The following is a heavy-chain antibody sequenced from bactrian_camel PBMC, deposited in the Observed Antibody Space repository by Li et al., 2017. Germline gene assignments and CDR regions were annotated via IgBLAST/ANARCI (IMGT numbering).Heavy chain of an antibody. Sequence: HVQLVESGGGSVQAGGSLRLSCTASGFAVDASDMGWYRQAPGNECEMVSTTSNDITTYYLNSVKGRFTISQDNVKNTVYLQMDRLKSEDTALYYCATRVSSDCTFSTPDGCYSHRGQGTQVTVS. V-gene: IGHV3S63*01. CDR1: GFAVDASD. CDR2: TTSNDITT. J-gene: IGHJ4*01. D-gene: IGHD2*01.